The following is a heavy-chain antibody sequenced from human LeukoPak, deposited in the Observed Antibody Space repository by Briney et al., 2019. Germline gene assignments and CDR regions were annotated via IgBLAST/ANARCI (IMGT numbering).Heavy chain of an antibody. CDR2: IIPIFGTA. Sequence: ASVKVSCKASGYTFTSYDINWVRQATGQGLEWMGGIIPIFGTANYAQKFQGRVTITADESTSTAYMELSSLRSEDTAVYYCASSRRHYYDSSGYYLDYWGQGTLVTVSS. CDR1: GYTFTSYD. V-gene: IGHV1-69*13. J-gene: IGHJ4*02. D-gene: IGHD3-22*01. CDR3: ASSRRHYYDSSGYYLDY.